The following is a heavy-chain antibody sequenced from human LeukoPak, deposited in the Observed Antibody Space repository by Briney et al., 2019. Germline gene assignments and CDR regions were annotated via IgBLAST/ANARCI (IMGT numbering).Heavy chain of an antibody. CDR2: INPNSGGT. Sequence: ASVKVSCKVSGYTLTELSMHWVRQAPGQGLEWMGWINPNSGGTNYAQKFQGRVTMTRDTSISTAYMELSRLRSDDTAVYYCAREYYYGSGSYSPNWFDPWGQGTLVTVSS. V-gene: IGHV1-2*02. D-gene: IGHD3-10*01. CDR3: AREYYYGSGSYSPNWFDP. CDR1: GYTLTELS. J-gene: IGHJ5*02.